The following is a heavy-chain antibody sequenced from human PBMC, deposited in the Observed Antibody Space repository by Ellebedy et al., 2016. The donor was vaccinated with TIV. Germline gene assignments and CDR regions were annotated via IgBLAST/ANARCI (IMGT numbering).Heavy chain of an antibody. Sequence: AASVKVSCKASGYTFTSYDINWVRQATGQGLEWMGWMNPNSGNTGYAQKFQGRVTMTRNTSISTAYMELSSLRADDTAVYYCAKDAREMARISWEYDYWGQGTLVTVSS. CDR2: MNPNSGNT. CDR1: GYTFTSYD. J-gene: IGHJ4*02. CDR3: AKDAREMARISWEYDY. D-gene: IGHD5-24*01. V-gene: IGHV1-8*01.